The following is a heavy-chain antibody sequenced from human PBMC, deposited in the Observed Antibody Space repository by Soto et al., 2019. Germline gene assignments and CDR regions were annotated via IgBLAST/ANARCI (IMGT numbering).Heavy chain of an antibody. CDR1: GFTFSTYS. CDR2: ITSRSRTI. J-gene: IGHJ4*02. CDR3: VRDNGGNDFWSGYYSGFDY. Sequence: DVQLVESGGGLVQPGGSLRLSCAASGFTFSTYSMNWVRQAPGKGLEWISYITSRSRTIFYAYSVKGRFTISRDNAKNSLYLQMNSLRDEDTAVYYCVRDNGGNDFWSGYYSGFDYWGQGTLATVSS. D-gene: IGHD3-3*01. V-gene: IGHV3-48*02.